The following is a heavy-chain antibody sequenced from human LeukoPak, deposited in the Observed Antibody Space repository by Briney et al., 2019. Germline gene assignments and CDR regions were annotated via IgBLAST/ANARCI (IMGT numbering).Heavy chain of an antibody. CDR1: GYTFTGYY. CDR3: ARGGSGWGLLYYYYYYMDV. CDR2: INPNSGGT. J-gene: IGHJ6*03. V-gene: IGHV1-2*02. D-gene: IGHD6-19*01. Sequence: GASVKVSCKASGYTFTGYYMHWVRRAPGQGLEWMGWINPNSGGTNYAQKFQGRVTMTRDTSISTAYMELSRLRSDDTAVYYCARGGSGWGLLYYYYYYMDVWGKGTTVTVSS.